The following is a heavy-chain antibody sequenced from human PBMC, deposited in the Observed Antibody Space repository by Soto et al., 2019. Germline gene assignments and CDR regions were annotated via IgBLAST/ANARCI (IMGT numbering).Heavy chain of an antibody. CDR2: IIPIFGTA. CDR1: GGTFSSYA. V-gene: IGHV1-69*13. Sequence: SVKVSCKASGGTFSSYAISWVRQAPGQGLEWMGGIIPIFGTANYAQKFQGRVTITADESTSTAYMELSSLSSEDTAAYYCARANHYDFWSGFLHYYFYFGMDVWGEGKTVTFS. J-gene: IGHJ6*02. D-gene: IGHD3-3*01. CDR3: ARANHYDFWSGFLHYYFYFGMDV.